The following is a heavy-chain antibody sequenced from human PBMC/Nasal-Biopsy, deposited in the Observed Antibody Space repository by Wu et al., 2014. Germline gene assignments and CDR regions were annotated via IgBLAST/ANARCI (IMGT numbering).Heavy chain of an antibody. CDR1: GGSISSGGFS. Sequence: TLSLTCAVSGGSISSGGFSWSWIRQPPGKGLEWIGYIYYSGSADYNASLESRVTISLDRSKNQFSLNLSSVTAADTAVYYCARVRGYSHAQASDIWGQGTMVTVSS. CDR3: ARVRGYSHAQASDI. V-gene: IGHV4-30-2*01. J-gene: IGHJ3*02. CDR2: IYYSGSA. D-gene: IGHD5-18*01.